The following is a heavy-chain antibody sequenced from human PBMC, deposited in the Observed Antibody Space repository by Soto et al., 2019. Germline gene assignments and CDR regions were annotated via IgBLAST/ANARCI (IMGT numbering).Heavy chain of an antibody. D-gene: IGHD2-21*01. Sequence: SETLSLTCGVSGGSVISSSWWTWVRQSPVKGLEWLGEIYHAGSPNYNPSFQSRISISLDKSKNSFSLRLTSVTAADAAIYYCARGSSFRGDFDIWGQGTTVTVSS. CDR3: ARGSSFRGDFDI. V-gene: IGHV4-4*02. CDR1: GGSVISSSW. CDR2: IYHAGSP. J-gene: IGHJ3*02.